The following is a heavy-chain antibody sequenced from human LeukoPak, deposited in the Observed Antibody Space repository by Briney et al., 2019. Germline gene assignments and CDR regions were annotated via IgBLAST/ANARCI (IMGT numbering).Heavy chain of an antibody. CDR3: ARGHPYSSSYFFDY. V-gene: IGHV4-4*02. CDR1: GGSISSSNW. CDR2: IYHSGST. Sequence: PSETLSLTCAVSGGSISSSNWWSWVRQPPGKGLEWIGEIYHSGSTNYNPSLKSRVTISVDKSKNQFSLKLSSVTAADTAVYYCARGHPYSSSYFFDYWGQGTLVTVSS. D-gene: IGHD6-13*01. J-gene: IGHJ4*02.